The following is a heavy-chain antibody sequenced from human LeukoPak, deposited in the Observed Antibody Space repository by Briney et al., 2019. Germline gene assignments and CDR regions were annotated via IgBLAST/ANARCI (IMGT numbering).Heavy chain of an antibody. V-gene: IGHV4-34*01. CDR3: ARGARRGYSYGHLAY. CDR2: INHSGSD. J-gene: IGHJ4*02. Sequence: SVTLSLTCAVYGGSFSGYYWSWIRQPPGKGLEWIGEINHSGSDNYNPSLKSRVTISVDTSKNQFSLKLSSVTAADTAVYYCARGARRGYSYGHLAYWGQGTLVTVSS. CDR1: GGSFSGYY. D-gene: IGHD5-18*01.